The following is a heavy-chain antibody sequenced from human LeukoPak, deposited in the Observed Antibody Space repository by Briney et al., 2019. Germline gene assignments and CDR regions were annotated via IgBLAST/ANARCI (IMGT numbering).Heavy chain of an antibody. V-gene: IGHV4-31*03. CDR2: IYYSGST. CDR3: ARCRVHCSSTSCYGNWFDP. D-gene: IGHD2-2*01. CDR1: GGSISSGGYY. Sequence: PSETLSLTCTVSGGSISSGGYYWSWIRQHPGKGLEWIGYIYYSGSTYYNPSLKSRVTISVDTSKNQFSLKLSSETAADTAVYYCARCRVHCSSTSCYGNWFDPWGQGTLVTVSS. J-gene: IGHJ5*02.